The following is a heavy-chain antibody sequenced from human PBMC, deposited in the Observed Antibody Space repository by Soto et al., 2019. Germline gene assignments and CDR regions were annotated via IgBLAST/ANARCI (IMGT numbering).Heavy chain of an antibody. CDR3: ARTMIVVARGYYYGMDV. D-gene: IGHD3-22*01. J-gene: IGHJ6*02. V-gene: IGHV3-21*01. CDR1: GFTFSSYS. Sequence: KPGGSLRLSCAASGFTFSSYSMNWVRQAPGKGLEWVSSISSSSSYIYYADSVKGRFTISRDNAKNSLYLQMNSLRAEDTAAYYCARTMIVVARGYYYGMDVWGQGTTVTVSS. CDR2: ISSSSSYI.